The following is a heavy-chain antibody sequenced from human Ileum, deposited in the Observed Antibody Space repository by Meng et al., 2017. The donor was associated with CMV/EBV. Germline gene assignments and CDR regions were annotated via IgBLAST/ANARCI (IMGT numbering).Heavy chain of an antibody. CDR1: GYSFTAYW. Sequence: GESLKISCKGSGYSFTAYWIAWVRQMPGKGLEWMGIIYPGDSDTRYSPSFQGQVTISADKSISTAYLQWSSLRASDTAIYYCARLAFPAGVIRRYDAFDVWGRGTMVTVSS. CDR2: IYPGDSDT. CDR3: ARLAFPAGVIRRYDAFDV. V-gene: IGHV5-51*01. J-gene: IGHJ3*01. D-gene: IGHD6-13*01.